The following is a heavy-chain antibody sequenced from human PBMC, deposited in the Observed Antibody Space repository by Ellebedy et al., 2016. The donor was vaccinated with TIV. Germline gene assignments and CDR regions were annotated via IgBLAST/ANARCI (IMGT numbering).Heavy chain of an antibody. D-gene: IGHD2-2*01. J-gene: IGHJ6*02. Sequence: SETLSLTXNVSGGSISGTYTSYYWGWIRQPPGKGLEWIGSISDSGRTHYNPSLKSRVTISVDTSKNQFSLKLSSVTAADTAVYYCARYRSGIVVVPAHYGMDVWGQGTTVTVSS. CDR3: ARYRSGIVVVPAHYGMDV. CDR2: ISDSGRT. V-gene: IGHV4-39*01. CDR1: GGSISGTYTSYY.